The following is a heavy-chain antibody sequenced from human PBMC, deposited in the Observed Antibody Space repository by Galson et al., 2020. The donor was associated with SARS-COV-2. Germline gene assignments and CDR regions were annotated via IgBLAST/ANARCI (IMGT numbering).Heavy chain of an antibody. CDR3: LRESTSSSVGY. Sequence: GGSLRLSCAASGFSFSRYWMDWVRQAPGKGLEWVANIKEDGSQENYVDSVKGRFTISRDNAKDSLYLQMNNLRAEDTAVYYCLRESTSSSVGYWGQGTLVTVSS. V-gene: IGHV3-7*03. D-gene: IGHD2-2*01. CDR1: GFSFSRYW. CDR2: IKEDGSQE. J-gene: IGHJ4*02.